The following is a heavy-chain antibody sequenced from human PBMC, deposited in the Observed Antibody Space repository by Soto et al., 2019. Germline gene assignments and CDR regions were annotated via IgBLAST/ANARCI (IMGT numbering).Heavy chain of an antibody. CDR1: GFTFISYA. Sequence: GGSLSLSCAASGFTFISYAMSWVRQAPGKGLEWVSAISVSGGSTYYADSVKGRFTTSRDNSKNTLYLQMNSLRAEDTAVYYCAKDGVSGSYYFYFDSWGQGTLVTVSS. J-gene: IGHJ4*02. V-gene: IGHV3-23*01. CDR3: AKDGVSGSYYFYFDS. CDR2: ISVSGGST. D-gene: IGHD1-26*01.